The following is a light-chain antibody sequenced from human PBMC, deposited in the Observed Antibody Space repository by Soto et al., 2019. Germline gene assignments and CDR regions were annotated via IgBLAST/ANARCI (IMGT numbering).Light chain of an antibody. Sequence: QSALTQPPSASGSPGQSVTISCAGTSSDVGGYNFVSWYQQHPGKVPKLMIYEVIKRPSGVPDRFSGSKSGNTASLTVSGLHAEDEDDYYCSSYSGSDNFVVFGGGTQLTVL. J-gene: IGLJ2*01. CDR3: SSYSGSDNFVV. CDR2: EVI. V-gene: IGLV2-8*01. CDR1: SSDVGGYNF.